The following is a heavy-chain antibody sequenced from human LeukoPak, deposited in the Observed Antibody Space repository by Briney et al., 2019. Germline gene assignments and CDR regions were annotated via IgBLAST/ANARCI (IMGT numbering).Heavy chain of an antibody. Sequence: GGSLRLSCAASGFTVGSNYMSWVRQAPGKGLEWVSVIYSGGSTYYADSVKGRFTISRDNSKNTLYLQMNSLRAEDTAVYYCASGYSGYDSVYYYYYGMDVWGQGTTVTVSS. CDR3: ASGYSGYDSVYYYYYGMDV. D-gene: IGHD5-12*01. V-gene: IGHV3-53*01. CDR2: IYSGGST. J-gene: IGHJ6*02. CDR1: GFTVGSNY.